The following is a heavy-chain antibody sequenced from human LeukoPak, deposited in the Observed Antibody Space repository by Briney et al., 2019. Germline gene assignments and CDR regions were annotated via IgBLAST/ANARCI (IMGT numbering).Heavy chain of an antibody. Sequence: GGSLRLSCAASGFTFSSYGMHWVRQAPGKGLEWVAVIWYDGSNKYYADSVKGRFTISRDNPKNTLYLQMNSLRAEDTAVYYCARGVAAAAGPGYWGQGTLVTVSS. J-gene: IGHJ4*02. CDR3: ARGVAAAAGPGY. CDR1: GFTFSSYG. D-gene: IGHD6-13*01. V-gene: IGHV3-33*01. CDR2: IWYDGSNK.